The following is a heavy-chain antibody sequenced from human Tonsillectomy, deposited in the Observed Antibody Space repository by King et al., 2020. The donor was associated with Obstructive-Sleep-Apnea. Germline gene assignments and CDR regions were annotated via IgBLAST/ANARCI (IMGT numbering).Heavy chain of an antibody. Sequence: VQLVESGAEVKKPGESLKISCKGSGYSFTSYWIGWVRQMPGKGLEWMGIIYPGDSDTRYSPSFQGQVTISADKSISTAYLQWSSRKASDTALYYCARSSGGSGITMVRGSFDYWGQGTLVTVSS. J-gene: IGHJ4*02. D-gene: IGHD3-10*01. CDR2: IYPGDSDT. CDR1: GYSFTSYW. V-gene: IGHV5-51*01. CDR3: ARSSGGSGITMVRGSFDY.